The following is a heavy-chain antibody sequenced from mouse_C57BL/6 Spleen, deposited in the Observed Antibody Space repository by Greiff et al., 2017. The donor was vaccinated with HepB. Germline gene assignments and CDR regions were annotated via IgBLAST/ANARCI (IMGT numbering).Heavy chain of an antibody. D-gene: IGHD2-3*01. J-gene: IGHJ3*01. V-gene: IGHV10-1*01. CDR3: VRQYDGYQGWFAY. CDR2: IRSKSNNYAT. Sequence: EVQGVESGGGLVQPKGSLKLSCAASGFSFNTYAMNWVRQAPGKGLEWVARIRSKSNNYATYYADSVKDRFTISRDDSESMLYLQMNNLKTEDTAMYYCVRQYDGYQGWFAYWGQGTLVTVSA. CDR1: GFSFNTYA.